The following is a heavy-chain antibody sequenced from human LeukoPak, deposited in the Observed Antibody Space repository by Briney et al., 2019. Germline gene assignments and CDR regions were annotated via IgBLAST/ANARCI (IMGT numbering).Heavy chain of an antibody. CDR1: GFDFSVYT. CDR3: VKDFGRIRGTPDS. V-gene: IGHV3-64D*06. Sequence: GGSLRLSCSASGFDFSVYTMYWVRQAPGKGPEYVSTISGSGNGGSRYYADSVKGRFTISRDDSKSIVYLQMNNLRSEDTAVYYCVKDFGRIRGTPDSWGQGTLVTVSS. CDR2: ISGSGNGGSR. J-gene: IGHJ4*02. D-gene: IGHD1-26*01.